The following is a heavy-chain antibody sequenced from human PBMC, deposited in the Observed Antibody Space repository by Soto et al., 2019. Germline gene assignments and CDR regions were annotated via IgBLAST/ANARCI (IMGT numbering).Heavy chain of an antibody. CDR2: IWYDGSNK. D-gene: IGHD5-12*01. V-gene: IGHV3-33*01. CDR3: ATVEMATIQQDV. CDR1: GFTFSSYG. J-gene: IGHJ6*02. Sequence: QVQLVESGGGVVQPGRSLRLSCAASGFTFSSYGMHWVRQAPGKGLEWVAVIWYDGSNKYYADSVKGRFTISRDNSKNTLYLQMNSLRAEDTAVYYCATVEMATIQQDVWGQGTTVTVSS.